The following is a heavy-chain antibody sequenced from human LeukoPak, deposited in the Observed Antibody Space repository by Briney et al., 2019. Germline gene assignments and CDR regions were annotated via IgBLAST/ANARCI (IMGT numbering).Heavy chain of an antibody. Sequence: PGGSLRLSCAASGFTFSSYEMNWVRQAPGKGLEWVSYISSSGSTIYYADSVKGRFTISRDNAKSSLYLQMNSLRAEDTAVYYCARGANYYGSGSHNWFDPWGQGTLVTVSS. D-gene: IGHD3-10*01. CDR3: ARGANYYGSGSHNWFDP. V-gene: IGHV3-48*03. CDR1: GFTFSSYE. CDR2: ISSSGSTI. J-gene: IGHJ5*02.